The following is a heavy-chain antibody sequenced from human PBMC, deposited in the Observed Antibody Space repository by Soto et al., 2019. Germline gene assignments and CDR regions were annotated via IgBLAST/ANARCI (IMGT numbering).Heavy chain of an antibody. D-gene: IGHD3-22*01. CDR3: ARGGKGANYYDSSGYGDDAFDI. CDR1: GGSISSGGYY. V-gene: IGHV4-31*03. Sequence: QVQLQESGPGLVKPSQTLSLTCTVSGGSISSGGYYWSWIRQHPGKGLEWIGYIYYSGSTYYNPSPRSRVTISVDTSKNQFSLKLSSVTAADTAVYYCARGGKGANYYDSSGYGDDAFDIWGQGTMVTVSS. CDR2: IYYSGST. J-gene: IGHJ3*02.